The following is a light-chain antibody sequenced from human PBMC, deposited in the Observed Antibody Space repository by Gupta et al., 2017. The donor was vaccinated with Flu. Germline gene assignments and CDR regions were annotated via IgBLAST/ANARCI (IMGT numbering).Light chain of an antibody. Sequence: QSALTQPASVSGSPGQSIIMSCTGTSSDVGGYNYVSWYQQHPGKAPKLMIYEVSNRPSGVSNRFSGSKSGNTASLTISGLKAEDEADYYCSSYTSSSTPWVFGGGTKLTVL. J-gene: IGLJ3*02. CDR2: EVS. CDR1: SSDVGGYNY. V-gene: IGLV2-14*01. CDR3: SSYTSSSTPWV.